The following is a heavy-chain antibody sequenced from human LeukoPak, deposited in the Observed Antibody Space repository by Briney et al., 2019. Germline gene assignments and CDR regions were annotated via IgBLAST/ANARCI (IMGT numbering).Heavy chain of an antibody. J-gene: IGHJ4*02. CDR3: ARDLGTSGWYTFDF. V-gene: IGHV6-1*01. D-gene: IGHD6-19*01. CDR2: TYYRSKWYN. Sequence: SQTLSVTCAISGDSVSSNNGAWNWIRQSPSRGLGWLGRTYYRSKWYNDYAEFIQGRITINPDTSKNQFSLQLNSVTPEDTAVYYCARDLGTSGWYTFDFWGQGTLVTVSS. CDR1: GDSVSSNNGA.